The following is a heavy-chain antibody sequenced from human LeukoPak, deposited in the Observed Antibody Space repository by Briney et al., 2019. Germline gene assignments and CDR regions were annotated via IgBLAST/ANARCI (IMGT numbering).Heavy chain of an antibody. D-gene: IGHD1-26*01. Sequence: PGGSLRLSCAASGFTFSSYGMHWVRQAPGKGLEWVAVISYDGSNKYYADSVKGRFTISRDNPKNTLYLQMNSLRAEDTAVYYCAREFRRWEIHFDYWGQGTLVTVSS. CDR3: AREFRRWEIHFDY. CDR1: GFTFSSYG. J-gene: IGHJ4*02. V-gene: IGHV3-30*03. CDR2: ISYDGSNK.